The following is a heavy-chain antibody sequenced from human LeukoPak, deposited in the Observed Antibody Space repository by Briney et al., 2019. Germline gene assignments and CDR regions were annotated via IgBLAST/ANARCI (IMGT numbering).Heavy chain of an antibody. Sequence: GRSLRLSCAASGFTFSSYEMNWVRQAPGKGLEWASYISSSGSTIYYADSVKGRFTISRDNSKNTVHLQMNSLRAEDTAMYYCARRAGDYSHPYDYWGQGTLVTVSS. J-gene: IGHJ4*02. CDR2: ISSSGSTI. CDR1: GFTFSSYE. V-gene: IGHV3-48*03. CDR3: ARRAGDYSHPYDY. D-gene: IGHD3-22*01.